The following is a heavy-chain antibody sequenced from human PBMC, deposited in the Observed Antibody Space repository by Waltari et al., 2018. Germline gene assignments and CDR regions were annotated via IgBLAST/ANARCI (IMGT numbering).Heavy chain of an antibody. CDR3: ATGRAVAANLDY. J-gene: IGHJ4*02. CDR1: GYTLPELS. Sequence: QVQLVQSGAEVTKPGASVKVSCKFSGYTLPELSVHWLRQSPGKGLEWMGGFDPEDGETIYAQKFQGRVTMTEDTSTETAYMERSSLRSEDTAVYYCATGRAVAANLDYWGQGTLVTVSS. CDR2: FDPEDGET. V-gene: IGHV1-24*01. D-gene: IGHD6-19*01.